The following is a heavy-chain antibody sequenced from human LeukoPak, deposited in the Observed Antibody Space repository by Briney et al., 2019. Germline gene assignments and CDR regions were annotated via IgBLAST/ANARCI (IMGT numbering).Heavy chain of an antibody. D-gene: IGHD2-2*01. J-gene: IGHJ4*02. Sequence: GGSLRLSCAASGFTFSSYWMHWVRQAPGKGLVWVSRINTGESSTSYADSVKGRFTISRDNAKNTLYLQMNSLRAEDTAVYYCASGSSTSCYDWGQGTLVTVSS. CDR1: GFTFSSYW. V-gene: IGHV3-74*01. CDR2: INTGESST. CDR3: ASGSSTSCYD.